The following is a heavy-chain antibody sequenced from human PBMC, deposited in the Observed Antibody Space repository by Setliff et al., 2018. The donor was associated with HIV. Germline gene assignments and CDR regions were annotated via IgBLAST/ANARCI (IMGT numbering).Heavy chain of an antibody. CDR3: AGGEVRSRYVSSRAPFYHYYYYMDV. CDR1: GGSIRSFF. Sequence: SETLSLTCTVSGGSIRSFFWSWIRQPPGKGLEWIGHIYTSGSTNYNPSLKSRVTISVDTSKNQISLKLTSVTAADTAVYYCAGGEVRSRYVSSRAPFYHYYYYMDVWGKGTTVTVS. V-gene: IGHV4-4*08. D-gene: IGHD6-13*01. CDR2: IYTSGST. J-gene: IGHJ6*03.